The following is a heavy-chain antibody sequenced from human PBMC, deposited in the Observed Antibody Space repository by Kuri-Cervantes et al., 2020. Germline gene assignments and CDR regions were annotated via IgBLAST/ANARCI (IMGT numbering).Heavy chain of an antibody. CDR1: GYTFTSYD. V-gene: IGHV1-8*01. D-gene: IGHD3-9*01. Sequence: ASVKVSCKASGYTFTSYDLNWVRQATGQGLEWMGWMNPNSGNTGYAQKFQGRVTMTEDTSTDTAYMELSSLRSEDTAVYYCATVKAYYDILTGYYSENYYMDYWGQGTLVTVSS. CDR2: MNPNSGNT. J-gene: IGHJ4*02. CDR3: ATVKAYYDILTGYYSENYYMDY.